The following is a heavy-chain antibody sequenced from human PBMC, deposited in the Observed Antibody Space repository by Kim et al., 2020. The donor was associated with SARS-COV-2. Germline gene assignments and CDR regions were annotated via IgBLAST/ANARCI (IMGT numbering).Heavy chain of an antibody. Sequence: SETLSLTCTVSGGSISSYYWSWIRQPPGKGLEWIGYIYYSGSTNYNPSLKSRVTISVDTSKNQFSLKLSSVTAADTAVYYCARAGVWGSYRSWTFDYWGQGTLVTVSS. J-gene: IGHJ4*02. CDR3: ARAGVWGSYRSWTFDY. D-gene: IGHD3-16*02. V-gene: IGHV4-59*13. CDR1: GGSISSYY. CDR2: IYYSGST.